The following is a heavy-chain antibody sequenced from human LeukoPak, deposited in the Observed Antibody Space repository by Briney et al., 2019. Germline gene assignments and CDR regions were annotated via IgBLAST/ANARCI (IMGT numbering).Heavy chain of an antibody. D-gene: IGHD2-2*02. CDR1: GFTFSSYD. Sequence: GRSLRLSCAASGFTFSSYDMHWVRQATGKGLEWVSAIGTAGDTYYPGSVKGRFTISRENAKNSLYLQMNSLRAGDTAVYYCARASGYCSSTSCYIGDAFDIWGQGTMVTVSS. J-gene: IGHJ3*02. V-gene: IGHV3-13*01. CDR3: ARASGYCSSTSCYIGDAFDI. CDR2: IGTAGDT.